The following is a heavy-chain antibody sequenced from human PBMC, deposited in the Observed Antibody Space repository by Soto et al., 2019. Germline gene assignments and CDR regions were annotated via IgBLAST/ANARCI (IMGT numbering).Heavy chain of an antibody. Sequence: SETLSLTCTVSGGSISSGGYYWSWIRQHPGKGLEWIGYTYYSGSTYYNPSLKSRVTISVDTSKNQFSLKLSSVTAADRAVYYCARDHGFVVPAAIYNYYYYYGMDVWGQGTRVRSP. CDR1: GGSISSGGYY. J-gene: IGHJ6*02. CDR2: TYYSGST. V-gene: IGHV4-31*02. D-gene: IGHD2-2*01. CDR3: ARDHGFVVPAAIYNYYYYYGMDV.